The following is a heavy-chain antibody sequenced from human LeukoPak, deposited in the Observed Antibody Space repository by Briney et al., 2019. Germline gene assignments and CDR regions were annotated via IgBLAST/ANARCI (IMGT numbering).Heavy chain of an antibody. CDR3: ARGHWHRIY. CDR2: INQDGSAT. V-gene: IGHV3-7*01. J-gene: IGHJ4*02. CDR1: GFTFSSYA. Sequence: GGSLRLSCAASGFTFSSYAMHWVRQAPGKGLEWVANINQDGSATYYVDSVKGRFTISRDNAKNSLYLQMNSLRAEDTAVYYCARGHWHRIYWGQGTLVTVSS. D-gene: IGHD1-1*01.